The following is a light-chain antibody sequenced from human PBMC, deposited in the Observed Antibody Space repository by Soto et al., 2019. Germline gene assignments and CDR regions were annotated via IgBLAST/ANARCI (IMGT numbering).Light chain of an antibody. Sequence: DIQMTQSPSTLSASVGDRVTITCRASQSISTWLAWYQQKPGKAPKLLIYKASTLESGVSSRFSGSGSGTEFTLTIISLQPDDFATYHCQQYSIDTWTFGQGTKVEV. CDR1: QSISTW. CDR3: QQYSIDTWT. V-gene: IGKV1-5*03. J-gene: IGKJ1*01. CDR2: KAS.